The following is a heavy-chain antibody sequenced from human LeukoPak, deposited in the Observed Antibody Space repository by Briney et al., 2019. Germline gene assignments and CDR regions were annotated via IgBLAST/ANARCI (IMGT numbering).Heavy chain of an antibody. J-gene: IGHJ4*02. D-gene: IGHD4-17*01. CDR2: ISSSSSTI. CDR1: GFTFSSNS. V-gene: IGHV3-48*04. CDR3: AKELNTVNDY. Sequence: TGGSLRLSCAASGFTFSSNSMNWVRQAPGKGLEWLSYISSSSSTIYYADSVEGRFTISRDNAKNSLYLQMNSLRAEDTAVYYCAKELNTVNDYWGQGTLATVSS.